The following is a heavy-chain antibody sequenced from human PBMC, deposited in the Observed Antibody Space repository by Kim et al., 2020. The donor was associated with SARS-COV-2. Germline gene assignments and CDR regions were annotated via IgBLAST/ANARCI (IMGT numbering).Heavy chain of an antibody. CDR1: GFTFSSYA. D-gene: IGHD1-26*01. V-gene: IGHV3-23*01. Sequence: GGSLRLSCAASGFTFSSYAMSWVRQAPGKGLEWVSAISGSGGSTYYADSVKGRFTISRDNSKNTLYLQMNSLRAEDTAVYYCATLSGGVGATDWFDPWGQGTLVTVSS. CDR2: ISGSGGST. J-gene: IGHJ5*02. CDR3: ATLSGGVGATDWFDP.